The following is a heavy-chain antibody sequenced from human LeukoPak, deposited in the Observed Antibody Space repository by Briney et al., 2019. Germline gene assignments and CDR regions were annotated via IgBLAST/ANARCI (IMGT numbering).Heavy chain of an antibody. CDR3: AKVFGGVAGHFDY. CDR1: GFTFSSYA. J-gene: IGHJ4*02. V-gene: IGHV3-23*01. D-gene: IGHD6-19*01. CDR2: VSGSGGST. Sequence: GGSLRLSCAASGFTFSSYAMGWVRQAPGKGLEWVSDVSGSGGSTNYADSVRGRLTISRDNSKNTLYLQMNSLRAEDTVVYYCAKVFGGVAGHFDYWGQGTLVTVSS.